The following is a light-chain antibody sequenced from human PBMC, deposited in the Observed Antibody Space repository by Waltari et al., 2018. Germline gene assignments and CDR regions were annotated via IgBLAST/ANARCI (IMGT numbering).Light chain of an antibody. V-gene: IGKV1-6*01. CDR3: LQDYNYPWT. CDR1: QGIRSD. J-gene: IGKJ1*01. CDR2: AAS. Sequence: AIQMTQFPSSLSASIGDRVTITCRASQGIRSDLTWYQQKPGKAPKLLIYAASSLQSGVPSRFSGSGSGTDFTLTISNLQLEDFATYYCLQDYNYPWTFGQGTKVEIK.